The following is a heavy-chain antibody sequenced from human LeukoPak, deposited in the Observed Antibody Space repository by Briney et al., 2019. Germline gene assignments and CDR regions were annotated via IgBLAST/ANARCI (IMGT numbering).Heavy chain of an antibody. V-gene: IGHV3-23*01. D-gene: IGHD6-19*01. CDR3: AKDLSMAVTGSPFDY. CDR2: ISGSGTTT. J-gene: IGHJ4*02. Sequence: PGGSLRLSCAASGFTFSSFAMSWVHRAPGKGLERVSTISGSGTTTYYADSVRGRFTVSRDNSKSTLYLQMNSLRAEDTAVYYCAKDLSMAVTGSPFDYWGQGTLVTVSS. CDR1: GFTFSSFA.